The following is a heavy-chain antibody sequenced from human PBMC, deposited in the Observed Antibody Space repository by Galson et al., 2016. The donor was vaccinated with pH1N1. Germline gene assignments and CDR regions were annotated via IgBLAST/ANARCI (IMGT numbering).Heavy chain of an antibody. D-gene: IGHD5-12*01. CDR1: GYTFTGYY. CDR3: ARGSGYSGYDPEYYFDY. V-gene: IGHV1-2*02. Sequence: SVKVSCKASGYTFTGYYMHWVRQAPGQGLEWMGWINPNSGGRNYAQKFQSRVTMTRDTSISTAYMELSRLRSDDTAVYSCARGSGYSGYDPEYYFDYWGQGTLVTVSS. CDR2: INPNSGGR. J-gene: IGHJ4*02.